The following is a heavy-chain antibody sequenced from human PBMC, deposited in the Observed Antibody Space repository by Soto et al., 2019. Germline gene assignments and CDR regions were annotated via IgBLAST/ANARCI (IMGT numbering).Heavy chain of an antibody. J-gene: IGHJ4*02. CDR3: ARLRWEQPWVFDY. D-gene: IGHD1-26*01. V-gene: IGHV4-34*01. CDR2: ISHSGGT. CDR1: VGSFSGYY. Sequence: SETVCLTCAVYVGSFSGYYGSWIRQPPVKGLEWIGEISHSGGTNYNPSLKSRVTISVDTSKNQFSLKLSSVTAADTAVFYCARLRWEQPWVFDYWGQGTLVTVSS.